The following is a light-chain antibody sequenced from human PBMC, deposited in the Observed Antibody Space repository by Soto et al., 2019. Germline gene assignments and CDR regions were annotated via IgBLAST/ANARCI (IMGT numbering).Light chain of an antibody. CDR2: LGS. CDR1: QSLLHNNGYNY. Sequence: DLVMTQSPLSLPVTPGEPASISCRSSQSLLHNNGYNYLDWYLQKPGQSPQLLIYLGSNRASGVPDRFSGSGSGTDFTLKISRVEAEDVGVYYCMQALQTPPWTFGQGTKVEIK. CDR3: MQALQTPPWT. V-gene: IGKV2-28*01. J-gene: IGKJ1*01.